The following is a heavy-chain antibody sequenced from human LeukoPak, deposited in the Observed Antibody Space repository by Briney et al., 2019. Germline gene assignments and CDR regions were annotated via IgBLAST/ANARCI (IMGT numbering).Heavy chain of an antibody. CDR2: IYYSGST. V-gene: IGHV4-59*01. Sequence: SETLSLTCTVSGGSISSYYWSWIRQPPGKGLEWIGYIYYSGSTNYNPSLKSRVTISVDTSKNQFSLKLSSVTAADTAVYYRARAVSIAAAGAFDYWGQGTLVTVSS. D-gene: IGHD6-13*01. CDR3: ARAVSIAAAGAFDY. CDR1: GGSISSYY. J-gene: IGHJ4*02.